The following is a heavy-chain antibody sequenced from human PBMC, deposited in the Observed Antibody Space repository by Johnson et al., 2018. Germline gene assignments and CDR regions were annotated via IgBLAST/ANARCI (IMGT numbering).Heavy chain of an antibody. Sequence: QLVESGGGLVQPGGSLRLSCAASGFTFSSYAMNWVRQAPGQGLEWVSTISGSGVYTYYADSVKGRFTISRDNSNNALYLQMNSRRAEDTAVYSWAKGFYDSGTYSGMDVWGQGTTVTVSS. J-gene: IGHJ6*02. CDR2: ISGSGVYT. CDR1: GFTFSSYA. D-gene: IGHD3-10*01. CDR3: AKGFYDSGTYSGMDV. V-gene: IGHV3-23*04.